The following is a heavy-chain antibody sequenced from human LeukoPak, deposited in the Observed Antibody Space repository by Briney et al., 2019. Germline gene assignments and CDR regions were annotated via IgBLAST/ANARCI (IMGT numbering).Heavy chain of an antibody. V-gene: IGHV3-23*01. CDR3: AKVLPYAGGFDY. CDR1: GFTFSSYA. D-gene: IGHD2-2*01. CDR2: ISGSGGST. Sequence: TGGSLRLSCAASGFTFSSYAMSWVRQAPGKGLEWVSAISGSGGSTYYADSVKGRFTISRDDSKNTLYPQMNSLRAEDTAVYYCAKVLPYAGGFDYWGQGTLVTVSS. J-gene: IGHJ4*02.